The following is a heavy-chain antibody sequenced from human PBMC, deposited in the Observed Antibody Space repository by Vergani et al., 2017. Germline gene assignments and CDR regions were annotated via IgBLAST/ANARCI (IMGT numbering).Heavy chain of an antibody. CDR1: GFTFSSYS. Sequence: EVQLVESGGGLVQPGGSLRLSCAASGFTFSSYSMNWVRQAPGKGLEWVSYISSSSSTIYYADSVKGRFTISRDNAKNSLYLQMNSLRAEDTAVYYCARIPFAKLWFGELLHGIDYWGQGTLVTVSS. J-gene: IGHJ4*02. CDR3: ARIPFAKLWFGELLHGIDY. D-gene: IGHD3-10*01. CDR2: ISSSSSTI. V-gene: IGHV3-48*04.